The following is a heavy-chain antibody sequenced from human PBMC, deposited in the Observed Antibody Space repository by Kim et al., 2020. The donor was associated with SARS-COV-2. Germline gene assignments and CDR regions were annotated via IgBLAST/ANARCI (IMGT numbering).Heavy chain of an antibody. V-gene: IGHV4-34*01. J-gene: IGHJ4*02. Sequence: SETLSLTCAVYGGSFSGYYWSWIRQPPGKGLEWIGEINHSVSTNYNPSLKSRVTISVDTSKNQFSLKLSSVTAADTAVYYCARAGYSSSWYGRKGPFDYWGQGTLVTVSS. D-gene: IGHD6-13*01. CDR1: GGSFSGYY. CDR3: ARAGYSSSWYGRKGPFDY. CDR2: INHSVST.